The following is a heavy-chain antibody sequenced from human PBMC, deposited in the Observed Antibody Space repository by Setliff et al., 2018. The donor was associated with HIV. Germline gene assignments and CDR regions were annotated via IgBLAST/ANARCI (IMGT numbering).Heavy chain of an antibody. Sequence: SVKVSCKTSRGTFFSHGFTWVRQAPGQGLEWVGGIVPVFRTVNYAQKLQGRLTITAVESTSASYMELTSLTSDDTAVYYCARSEGQWLRPEGALCDYWGQGTLVTVSS. V-gene: IGHV1-69*13. CDR1: RGTFFSHG. J-gene: IGHJ4*02. CDR3: ARSEGQWLRPEGALCDY. D-gene: IGHD5-12*01. CDR2: IVPVFRTV.